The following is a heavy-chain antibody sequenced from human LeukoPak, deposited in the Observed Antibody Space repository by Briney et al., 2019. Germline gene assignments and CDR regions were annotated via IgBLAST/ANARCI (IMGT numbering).Heavy chain of an antibody. D-gene: IGHD1-20*01. CDR2: ISSSSSYI. J-gene: IGHJ6*03. V-gene: IGHV3-21*01. CDR3: ARDLTGTLSMDV. Sequence: GGSLRLSCAASGFPFSSYSMNWVREAPGKGLEWVSSISSSSSYIYYADSVKGRFTISRDNAKNSLYLQMNSLRAEDTAVYYCARDLTGTLSMDVWGKGTTVTVSS. CDR1: GFPFSSYS.